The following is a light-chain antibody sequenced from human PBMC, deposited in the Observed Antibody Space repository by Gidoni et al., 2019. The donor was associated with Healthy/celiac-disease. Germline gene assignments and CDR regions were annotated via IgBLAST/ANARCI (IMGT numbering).Light chain of an antibody. Sequence: QSALTQPASVSGSPGQSITISCTGTSSDVGGYNYVSWYQQHPGKAPKLMIYEVSNRASGVSNRFSGSKSGNTASLTISGLQAEDEADYYCSSYTSSSTLLFGTGTKVTVL. V-gene: IGLV2-14*01. CDR2: EVS. J-gene: IGLJ1*01. CDR1: SSDVGGYNY. CDR3: SSYTSSSTLL.